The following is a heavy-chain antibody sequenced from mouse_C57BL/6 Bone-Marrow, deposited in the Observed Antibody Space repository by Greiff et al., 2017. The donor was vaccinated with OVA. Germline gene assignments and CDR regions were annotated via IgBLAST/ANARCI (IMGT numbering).Heavy chain of an antibody. CDR3: ARYRIYYGNLYAMDY. Sequence: EVQLVESGGGLVQPGGSLSLSCAASGFTFTDYYMSWVRQPPGKALEWLGFIRHKANGYTTEYSASVKGRLTISRDTSQSILYRQMNALRAEDSATYDCARYRIYYGNLYAMDYWGQGTSVTVSS. J-gene: IGHJ4*01. D-gene: IGHD2-1*01. CDR2: IRHKANGYTT. CDR1: GFTFTDYY. V-gene: IGHV7-3*01.